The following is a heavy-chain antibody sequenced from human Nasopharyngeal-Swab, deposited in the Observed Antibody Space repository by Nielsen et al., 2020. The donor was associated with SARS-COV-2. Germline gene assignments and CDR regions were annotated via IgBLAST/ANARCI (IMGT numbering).Heavy chain of an antibody. V-gene: IGHV3-48*02. Sequence: GESLKISCAASGFTFSSYSMNWVRQAPGKGLEWVSYISSSSSTIYYADSVKGRFTISRDNAKNSLYLQMNSLRDEDTAVYYCAKDRIFGVDGLYYMDVWGKGTTVTVSS. CDR2: ISSSSSTI. CDR3: AKDRIFGVDGLYYMDV. J-gene: IGHJ6*03. CDR1: GFTFSSYS. D-gene: IGHD3-3*01.